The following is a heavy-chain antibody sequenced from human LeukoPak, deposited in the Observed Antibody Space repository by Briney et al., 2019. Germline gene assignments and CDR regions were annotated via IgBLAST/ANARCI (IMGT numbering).Heavy chain of an antibody. CDR2: ISYDGSNK. J-gene: IGHJ4*02. Sequence: GGSLRLSCAASGFTFSSYAMHWVRQAPGKGLEWVAVISYDGSNKYYGVPVKGRFTISRDNSKNTLYLQMNRLRAEDTAAYYCARGSLGTIAVAGTLDYWGQGILVTVSS. CDR3: ARGSLGTIAVAGTLDY. D-gene: IGHD6-19*01. CDR1: GFTFSSYA. V-gene: IGHV3-30*04.